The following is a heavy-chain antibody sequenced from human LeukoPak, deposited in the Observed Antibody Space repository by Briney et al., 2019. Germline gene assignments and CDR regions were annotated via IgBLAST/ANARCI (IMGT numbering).Heavy chain of an antibody. D-gene: IGHD1-26*01. Sequence: SVKVSCKASGGTFSSYSISWVRQAPGQGLEWMGGIIPIFDTADYAQKFQGRVTVTADESTSTAYMELSSLRSEDTAVFYCARISLGAIWGYYYGMDVWGQGTTVTVSS. J-gene: IGHJ6*02. CDR2: IIPIFDTA. V-gene: IGHV1-69*01. CDR3: ARISLGAIWGYYYGMDV. CDR1: GGTFSSYS.